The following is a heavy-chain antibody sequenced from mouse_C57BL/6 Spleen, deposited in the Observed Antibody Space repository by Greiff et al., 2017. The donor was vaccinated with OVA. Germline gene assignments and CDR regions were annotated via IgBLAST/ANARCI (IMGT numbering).Heavy chain of an antibody. CDR3: AREGYDYIFDY. CDR1: GYSITSGYY. J-gene: IGHJ2*01. Sequence: VQLQQSGPGLVKPSQSLSLTCSVTGYSITSGYYWNWIRQFPGNKLEWMGYISYDGSANYNPSLKNRISITRDTSKNQFFLKLNSVTTEDTATYYCAREGYDYIFDYWGQGTTLTVSS. CDR2: ISYDGSA. V-gene: IGHV3-6*01. D-gene: IGHD2-4*01.